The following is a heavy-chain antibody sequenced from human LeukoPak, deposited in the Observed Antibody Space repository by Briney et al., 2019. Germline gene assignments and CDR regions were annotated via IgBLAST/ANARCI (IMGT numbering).Heavy chain of an antibody. CDR2: IYYSGST. Sequence: SETLSLTCTVSGGSISSYYWSWIRQPPGKGLEWIGYIYYSGSTNYNPSLKSRVTISVDTSKNQFSLKLSSVTAADTAVYYCARHMYYYDSSGYPGWGYFDYWGRGTLVTVSS. D-gene: IGHD3-22*01. CDR3: ARHMYYYDSSGYPGWGYFDY. CDR1: GGSISSYY. V-gene: IGHV4-59*08. J-gene: IGHJ4*02.